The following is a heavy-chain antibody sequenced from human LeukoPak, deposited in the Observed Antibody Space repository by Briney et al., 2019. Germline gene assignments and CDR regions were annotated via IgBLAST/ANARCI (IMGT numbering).Heavy chain of an antibody. Sequence: ASVKVSCKASGYSVTEHYIYWVRQAPGQGLEWVGRSNCNSGDANYARKFQGRVTMTRDTSTSTAYMELSRLRSDGTAVYYCAREGKQWLRNWGQGTLVTVSS. D-gene: IGHD6-19*01. CDR1: GYSVTEHY. CDR3: AREGKQWLRN. J-gene: IGHJ4*02. CDR2: SNCNSGDA. V-gene: IGHV1-2*02.